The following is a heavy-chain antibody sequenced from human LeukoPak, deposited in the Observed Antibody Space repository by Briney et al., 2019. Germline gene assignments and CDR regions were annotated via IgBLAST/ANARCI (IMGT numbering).Heavy chain of an antibody. D-gene: IGHD3-22*01. V-gene: IGHV3-53*01. CDR2: IYIGGST. Sequence: GGSLRLSCAASGFTFGSYSMNWVRQAPGKGLEWVSVIYIGGSTYYADSVKGRFTISRDNSKNTLYLQMNSLRAEDTAVYYCARSGRNYYDSSGYTDWYFDLWGRGTLVTVSS. CDR3: ARSGRNYYDSSGYTDWYFDL. CDR1: GFTFGSYS. J-gene: IGHJ2*01.